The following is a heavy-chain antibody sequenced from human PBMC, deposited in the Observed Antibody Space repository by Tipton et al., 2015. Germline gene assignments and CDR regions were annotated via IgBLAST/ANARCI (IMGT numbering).Heavy chain of an antibody. Sequence: TLSLTCAVSAYSISSDYYWGWIRQPPGKGLEWIGSISHSGNTYYNPSLKSRVTMSRDTSKNQFSLKLTSVTAADTAVYYCACQDYDSLIRDYQTVDYWGQGTLVTVSS. CDR3: ACQDYDSLIRDYQTVDY. CDR1: AYSISSDYY. D-gene: IGHD3-9*01. V-gene: IGHV4-38-2*01. CDR2: ISHSGNT. J-gene: IGHJ4*02.